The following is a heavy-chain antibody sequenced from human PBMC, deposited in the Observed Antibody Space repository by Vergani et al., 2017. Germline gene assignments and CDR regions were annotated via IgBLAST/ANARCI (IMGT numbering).Heavy chain of an antibody. CDR3: ARGYCSGGSCYSKTLSDAFDI. V-gene: IGHV3-20*04. CDR1: GFTFDDYG. J-gene: IGHJ3*02. CDR2: INWNGGST. Sequence: EVQLVESGGGVVRPGGSLRLSCAASGFTFDDYGMSWVRQAPGKGLEWVSGINWNGGSTGYADSVKGRITISRDNAKNSLYLQMNSLRAEDTALYYCARGYCSGGSCYSKTLSDAFDIWGQGTMVTVSS. D-gene: IGHD2-15*01.